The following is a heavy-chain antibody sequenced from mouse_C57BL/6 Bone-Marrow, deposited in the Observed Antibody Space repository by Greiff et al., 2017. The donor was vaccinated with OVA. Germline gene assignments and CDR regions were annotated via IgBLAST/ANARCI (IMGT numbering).Heavy chain of an antibody. CDR3: TAYVNVDY. V-gene: IGHV14-4*01. CDR2: IDPENGDT. J-gene: IGHJ2*01. D-gene: IGHD2-1*01. CDR1: GFNIKDDY. Sequence: VQLKQSGAELVRPGASVKLSCTASGFNIKDDYMHWVKQRPEQGLEWIGWIDPENGDTEYASKFQGKATITADTSSHTAYLQLSSLTTEDTAVYYGTAYVNVDYWGQGTTLTVSS.